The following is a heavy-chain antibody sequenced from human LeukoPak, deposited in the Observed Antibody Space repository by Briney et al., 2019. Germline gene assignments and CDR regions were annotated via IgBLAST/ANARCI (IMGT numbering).Heavy chain of an antibody. CDR1: GFTFSSYS. D-gene: IGHD3-22*01. J-gene: IGHJ6*04. V-gene: IGHV3-30*04. CDR2: ISYDGGNK. Sequence: GGSLRLSCAASGFTFSSYSMQWVRQAPGKGPEWVAVISYDGGNKFYADSVKGRFTISRDNSKSTLYLQMNSLRAEDTAVYYCAKVYNPISMIVVDCMDVWGKGTTVTVSS. CDR3: AKVYNPISMIVVDCMDV.